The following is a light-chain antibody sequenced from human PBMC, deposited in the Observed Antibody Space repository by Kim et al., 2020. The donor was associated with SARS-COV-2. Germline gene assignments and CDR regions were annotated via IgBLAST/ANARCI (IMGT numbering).Light chain of an antibody. CDR1: QSVSSY. CDR3: QQRSDWPT. Sequence: EIVLTQSPATLSLSPGERATLSCRASQSVSSYLAWYQQKPGQAPRLLIYAASSRATGIPARFSGSGSGTDFTLTISSLEPEDFAVYYCQQRSDWPTFGQGTKVDIK. V-gene: IGKV3-11*01. CDR2: AAS. J-gene: IGKJ1*01.